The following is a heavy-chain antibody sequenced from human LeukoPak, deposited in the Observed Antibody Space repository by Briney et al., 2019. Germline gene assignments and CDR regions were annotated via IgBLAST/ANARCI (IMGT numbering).Heavy chain of an antibody. V-gene: IGHV4-34*01. CDR2: INHSGST. CDR1: GGSFSGYY. D-gene: IGHD6-6*01. CDR3: ARGSLAARQFDY. Sequence: SETLSLTCAVYGGSFSGYYRSWIRQPPGKGLEWIGEINHSGSTNYNPSLKSRVTISVDTSKNQFSLKLSSVTAADTAVYYCARGSLAARQFDYWGQGTLVTVSS. J-gene: IGHJ4*02.